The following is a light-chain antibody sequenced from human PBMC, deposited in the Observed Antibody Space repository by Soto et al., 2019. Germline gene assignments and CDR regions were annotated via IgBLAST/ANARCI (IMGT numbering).Light chain of an antibody. CDR3: QQRSDWPTT. CDR1: QSVSSY. J-gene: IGKJ4*01. CDR2: DAS. V-gene: IGKV3-11*01. Sequence: EIVLTQSPATLSLSPGERATLSCRASQSVSSYLAWYQQKPGQAPRLLIYDASNRATGIPARFSGSGSGTDFTLTNSSPEPDDSAVYYCQQRSDWPTTIGGGTKVQI.